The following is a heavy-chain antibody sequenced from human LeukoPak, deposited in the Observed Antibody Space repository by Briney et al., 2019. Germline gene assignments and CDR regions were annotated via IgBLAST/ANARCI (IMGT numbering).Heavy chain of an antibody. CDR2: ISYDGSNK. Sequence: PGGSLRLSCAASGFTFSSYGMHWVRQAPGKGLEWVAVISYDGSNKYYADSVKGRFTISRDNSKNTLYLQMKSLRAEDTAVYYCAKDPHREYQLLHWVYYFDYWGQGTLVTVSS. CDR1: GFTFSSYG. V-gene: IGHV3-30*18. CDR3: AKDPHREYQLLHWVYYFDY. J-gene: IGHJ4*02. D-gene: IGHD2-2*01.